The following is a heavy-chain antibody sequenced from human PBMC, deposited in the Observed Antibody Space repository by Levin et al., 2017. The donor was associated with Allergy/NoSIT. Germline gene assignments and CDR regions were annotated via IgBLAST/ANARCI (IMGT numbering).Heavy chain of an antibody. V-gene: IGHV3-21*01. J-gene: IGHJ6*02. CDR2: ISSSSSYI. Sequence: GGSLRLSCAASGFTFSSYSMNWVRQAPGKGLEWVSSISSSSSYIYYADSVKGRFTISRDNAKNSLYLQMNSLRAEDTAVYYCARAKGVRFLEWLKRDMDVWGQGTTVTVSS. CDR1: GFTFSSYS. D-gene: IGHD3-3*01. CDR3: ARAKGVRFLEWLKRDMDV.